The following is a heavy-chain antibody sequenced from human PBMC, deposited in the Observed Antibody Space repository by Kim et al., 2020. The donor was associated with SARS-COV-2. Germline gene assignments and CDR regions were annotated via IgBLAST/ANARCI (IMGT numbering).Heavy chain of an antibody. J-gene: IGHJ4*02. CDR3: AMAYCGGDCYSYYFDY. D-gene: IGHD2-21*02. V-gene: IGHV4-59*01. Sequence: SRRRRVTISVDTSKNQFSLKLSSVTAADTAVYYCAMAYCGGDCYSYYFDYWGQGTLVTVSS.